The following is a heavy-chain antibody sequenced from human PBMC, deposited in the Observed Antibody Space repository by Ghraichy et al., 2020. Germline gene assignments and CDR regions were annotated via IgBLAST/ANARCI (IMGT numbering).Heavy chain of an antibody. CDR1: GFTFSSYP. Sequence: GGSLRLSCAASGFTFSSYPMHWVRQAPGKGLEWVAVISYDGNNKYYADSVKRRFTISRDNYKNTLYLQMNSLRSEDKAVCYCAGDSSAEGYYYMDVWGKGTTVTVSS. V-gene: IGHV3-30-3*01. J-gene: IGHJ6*03. CDR3: AGDSSAEGYYYMDV. CDR2: ISYDGNNK.